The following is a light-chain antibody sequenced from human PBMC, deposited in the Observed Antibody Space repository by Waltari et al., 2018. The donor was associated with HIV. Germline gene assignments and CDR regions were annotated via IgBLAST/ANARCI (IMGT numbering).Light chain of an antibody. CDR2: SES. CDR1: TSGSKS. J-gene: IGLJ2*01. CDR3: QVWDSSSDHVV. V-gene: IGLV3-21*04. Sequence: SYVLTQPPSVSVAPGKTARITCGGNTSGSKSVHWYQQTPGQAPVLVIYSESDRPSGIPERFSGSNSGNTATLTISRVEAGDEADYYCQVWDSSSDHVVFGGGTKLTVL.